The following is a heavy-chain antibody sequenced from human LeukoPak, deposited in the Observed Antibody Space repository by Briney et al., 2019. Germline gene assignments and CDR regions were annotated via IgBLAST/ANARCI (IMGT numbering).Heavy chain of an antibody. Sequence: SETLSLTCAVYGGSFSGYYWSWIRQPPGKGLEWIGEINHSGSTNYNPSLKSRVTISVDTSKNQFSLKLSSVTAADTAVYYCARTYDFWSGYWVDYWGQGTLVTVSS. CDR3: ARTYDFWSGYWVDY. CDR1: GGSFSGYY. D-gene: IGHD3-3*01. V-gene: IGHV4-34*01. J-gene: IGHJ4*02. CDR2: INHSGST.